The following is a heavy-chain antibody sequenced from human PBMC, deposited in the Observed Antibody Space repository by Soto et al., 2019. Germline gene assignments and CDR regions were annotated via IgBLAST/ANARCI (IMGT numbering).Heavy chain of an antibody. Sequence: QLQLQESGSGLVKPSQTLSLTCAVSGGSISSGGYSWSWIRQPPGKGLEWIGYIYHSGSTYYNPSLKSRVNISVDRSKNQFPLKLSSVIAADTAVYYCARAGGLGAVAADYWGQGTLVTVSS. CDR1: GGSISSGGYS. D-gene: IGHD6-19*01. CDR2: IYHSGST. CDR3: ARAGGLGAVAADY. J-gene: IGHJ4*02. V-gene: IGHV4-30-2*01.